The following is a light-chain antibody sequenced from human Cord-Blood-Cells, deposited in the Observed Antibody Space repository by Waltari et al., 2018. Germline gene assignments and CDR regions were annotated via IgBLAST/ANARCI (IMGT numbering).Light chain of an antibody. V-gene: IGKV3-20*01. J-gene: IGKJ2*03. CDR3: QQYGSSPRYS. Sequence: EIVLTQSPGTLSLSPGERATLSCRASQSVSSSYLAWYQQKPGQAPRHLIYGASSRATVIPDRFSGSGSGTDFTLTISRLEPEDFAVYYCQQYGSSPRYSFGQGTKLEIK. CDR2: GAS. CDR1: QSVSSSY.